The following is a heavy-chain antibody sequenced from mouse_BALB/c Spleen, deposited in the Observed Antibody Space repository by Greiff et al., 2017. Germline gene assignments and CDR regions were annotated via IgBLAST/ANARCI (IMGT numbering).Heavy chain of an antibody. V-gene: IGHV1-14*01. J-gene: IGHJ4*01. Sequence: EVKLQESGPELVKPGASVKMSCKASGYTFTSYVMHWVKQKPGQGLEWIGYINPYNDGTKYNEKFKGKATLTSDKSSSTAYMELSSLTSEDSAVYYCARGGYYGSSSYAMDYWGQGTSVTVSS. CDR1: GYTFTSYV. CDR3: ARGGYYGSSSYAMDY. D-gene: IGHD1-1*01. CDR2: INPYNDGT.